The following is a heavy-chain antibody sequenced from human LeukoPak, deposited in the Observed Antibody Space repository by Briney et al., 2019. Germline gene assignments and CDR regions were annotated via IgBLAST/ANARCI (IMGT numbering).Heavy chain of an antibody. CDR3: AKDISSGYGGNSGTFDI. J-gene: IGHJ3*02. V-gene: IGHV3-9*01. Sequence: GRSLRLSCAASGFTFDDYAMHWVRQAPGKGLEWVSGISWNSGSIGYADSVKGRFTISRDNAKNSLYLQMNSLRAEDTALYYCAKDISSGYGGNSGTFDIWGQGTMVTVSS. D-gene: IGHD4-23*01. CDR1: GFTFDDYA. CDR2: ISWNSGSI.